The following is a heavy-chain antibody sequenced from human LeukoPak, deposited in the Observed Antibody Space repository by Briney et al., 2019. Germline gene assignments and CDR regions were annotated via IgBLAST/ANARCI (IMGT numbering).Heavy chain of an antibody. D-gene: IGHD6-19*01. V-gene: IGHV1-2*02. CDR2: IKPNGGGT. CDR3: AREKPAVPGTYFDY. Sequence: ASGKVSCKSSGYTFIDSYIHWVRQAPGQGLEWMGWIKPNGGGTQYAQKFQDRVTMTRDTSVSSTYMELSGLRSDDTAVYYCAREKPAVPGTYFDYWGQGSLVTVSS. J-gene: IGHJ4*02. CDR1: GYTFIDSY.